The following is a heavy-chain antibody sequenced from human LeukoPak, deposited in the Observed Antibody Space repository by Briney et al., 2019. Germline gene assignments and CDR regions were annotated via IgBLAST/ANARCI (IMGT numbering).Heavy chain of an antibody. CDR2: IYGSGGST. CDR3: AKDRGADYYYGVEV. J-gene: IGHJ6*02. CDR1: GFTFSSYA. V-gene: IGHV3-23*01. Sequence: PGGSLRLSCAASGFTFSSYAMSWVRQTPGKGLDWVSTIYGSGGSTHYADSVEDRFTISRDDSKNTLYLRMDSLRAEDTAVYYCAKDRGADYYYGVEVWGQGTTVSVSS.